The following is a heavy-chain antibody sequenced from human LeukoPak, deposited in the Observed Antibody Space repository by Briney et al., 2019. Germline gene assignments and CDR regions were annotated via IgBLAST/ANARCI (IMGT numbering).Heavy chain of an antibody. J-gene: IGHJ5*02. V-gene: IGHV4-39*01. D-gene: IGHD6-13*01. CDR1: GGSISSSSYY. Sequence: PSETLSLTCTVSGGSISSSSYYWGGIRQPPGKGLEWIGSIYYSGSTYYNPSLKSRVTISVDTSKNQFSLKLSSVTAADTAVYYCATCDRMLSSSPNWFDPWGQGTLVTVSS. CDR2: IYYSGST. CDR3: ATCDRMLSSSPNWFDP.